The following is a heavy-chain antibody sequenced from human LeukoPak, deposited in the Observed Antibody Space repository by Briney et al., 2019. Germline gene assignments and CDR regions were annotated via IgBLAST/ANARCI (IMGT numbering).Heavy chain of an antibody. D-gene: IGHD2-15*01. CDR1: GFTFSSYG. V-gene: IGHV3-30*03. J-gene: IGHJ4*02. Sequence: GGSLRLSCAASGFTFSSYGMHWVRQAPGKGLEWVAVISYDGSNKYYADSVKGRFTISRDNSKNTLYLQMNSLRAEDTAVYYCATPMTLRHFDYWGQGTLVTVSS. CDR3: ATPMTLRHFDY. CDR2: ISYDGSNK.